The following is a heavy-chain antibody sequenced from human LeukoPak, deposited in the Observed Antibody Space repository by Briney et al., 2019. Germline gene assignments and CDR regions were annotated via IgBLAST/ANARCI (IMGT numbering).Heavy chain of an antibody. CDR1: VGAITRYY. V-gene: IGHV4-59*08. J-gene: IGHJ5*02. Sequence: SETLSLTCTVSVGAITRYYRSWRQQPPGKGLEWIGYIYYSGSTNYNPSLKSRVTISVDTSKNPFSLKLSSVTAADTAVYYCARRQQRLPTRRDWCDLCCQGTLVTVSS. CDR2: IYYSGST. CDR3: ARRQQRLPTRRDWCDL. D-gene: IGHD6-19*01.